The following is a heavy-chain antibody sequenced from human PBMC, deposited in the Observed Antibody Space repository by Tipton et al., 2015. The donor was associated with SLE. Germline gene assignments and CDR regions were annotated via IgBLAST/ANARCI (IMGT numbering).Heavy chain of an antibody. Sequence: TLSLTCTVSGGSISSHYCSWIRQSPGKGLEWIGNVYYSGGTNYNPSLKSRVTISVDTSKNQFSLNLSSVTAADTAVYYCARSSATGFYYMDVWGKGTTVTVSS. CDR2: VYYSGGT. D-gene: IGHD3-10*01. CDR3: ARSSATGFYYMDV. V-gene: IGHV4-59*11. J-gene: IGHJ6*03. CDR1: GGSISSHY.